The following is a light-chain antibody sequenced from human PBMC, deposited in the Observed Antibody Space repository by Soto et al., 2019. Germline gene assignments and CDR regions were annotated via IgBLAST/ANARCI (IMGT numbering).Light chain of an antibody. Sequence: QSALTQPASVSGSPGQSITISCTGTSSDVGSYNLVSWYQQHPGKAPKLMIYEANKRPSGVSDRFSGSKSGNTASLTISGLQAEDEAEYYCSSYAGTFYVFGTGTKLTVL. J-gene: IGLJ1*01. CDR2: EAN. CDR3: SSYAGTFYV. CDR1: SSDVGSYNL. V-gene: IGLV2-23*01.